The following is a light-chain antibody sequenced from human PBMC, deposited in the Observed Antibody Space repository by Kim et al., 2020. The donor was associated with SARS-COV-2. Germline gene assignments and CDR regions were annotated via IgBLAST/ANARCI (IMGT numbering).Light chain of an antibody. CDR2: EAT. J-gene: IGKJ2*03. CDR1: KDIDDD. Sequence: TPGDEVHIHCKASKDIDDDMNWYQQKPGEAAIFIIQEATTLITGISPRFSGSGYGTDFTLTINNIESEDTAYYFWLQPDKFPPDSFGQGTKLEI. V-gene: IGKV5-2*01. CDR3: LQPDKFPPDS.